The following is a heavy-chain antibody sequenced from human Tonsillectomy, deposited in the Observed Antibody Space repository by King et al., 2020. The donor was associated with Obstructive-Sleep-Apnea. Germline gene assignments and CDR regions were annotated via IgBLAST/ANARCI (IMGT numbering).Heavy chain of an antibody. D-gene: IGHD3-3*01. Sequence: VQLVESGGDLVQPGGSLRLSCAASGFTFSGYGMSWVRQAPGKGLEWVSAISGNGGSTYYADSVKGRFTISRDNSKNTLYLQMNNLRADDTAVYYCAKNTYYDFWSERNWFDPWGQGTLVTVSS. J-gene: IGHJ5*02. CDR2: ISGNGGST. V-gene: IGHV3-23*04. CDR1: GFTFSGYG. CDR3: AKNTYYDFWSERNWFDP.